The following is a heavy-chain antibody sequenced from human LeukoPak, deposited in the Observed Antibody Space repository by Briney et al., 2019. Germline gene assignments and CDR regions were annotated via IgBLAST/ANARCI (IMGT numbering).Heavy chain of an antibody. CDR1: GFTFSSYA. CDR2: ISYDGSNK. Sequence: GGSLRLSCAASGFTFSSYAMHWVRQAPGKGLEWVAAISYDGSNKYYADSVKGRFTISRDNSKNTLYLQLNSLRAADTAVYYCARDKGYCSGGSCSNWFDTWGQGTLVTVSS. V-gene: IGHV3-30*04. J-gene: IGHJ5*02. D-gene: IGHD2-15*01. CDR3: ARDKGYCSGGSCSNWFDT.